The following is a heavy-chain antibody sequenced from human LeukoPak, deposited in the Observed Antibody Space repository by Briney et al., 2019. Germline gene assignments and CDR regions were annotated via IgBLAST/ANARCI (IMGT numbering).Heavy chain of an antibody. CDR2: IIPIFGTA. Sequence: ASVKVSCKASGGTFSSYAISCVRQAPGQGLEWMGGIIPIFGTANYAQKFQGRVTITADESTSTAYMELSSLRSEDTAVYYCARERNWAIDYWGQGTLVTVSS. CDR1: GGTFSSYA. J-gene: IGHJ4*02. CDR3: ARERNWAIDY. D-gene: IGHD7-27*01. V-gene: IGHV1-69*13.